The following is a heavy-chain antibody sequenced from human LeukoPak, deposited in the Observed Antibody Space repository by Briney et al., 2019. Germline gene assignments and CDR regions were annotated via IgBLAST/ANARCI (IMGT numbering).Heavy chain of an antibody. J-gene: IGHJ5*02. D-gene: IGHD6-13*01. CDR3: ARATRDLGYSSSWYVASFWFDP. CDR2: INHSGST. Sequence: SETLSLTCAVYGGSFSGYYWSWIRQPPGKGLEWIGEINHSGSTNYNPSPKSRVTISGDTSKNQFSLKLSSVTAADTAVYYCARATRDLGYSSSWYVASFWFDPWGQGTLVTVSS. CDR1: GGSFSGYY. V-gene: IGHV4-34*01.